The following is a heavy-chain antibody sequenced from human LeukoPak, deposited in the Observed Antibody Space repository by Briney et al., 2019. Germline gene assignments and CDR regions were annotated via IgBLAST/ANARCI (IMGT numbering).Heavy chain of an antibody. CDR1: GGSISSYY. D-gene: IGHD2-21*02. Sequence: SSETLSLTCTVSGGSISSYYWSWIRQPPGKGLEWIGYIYYTGSTNYNPSLKSRVTISVDTSKKQFSLKLSSVTAADTAVYYCARSDFGGDCYLDYWGQGTLVTVSS. CDR3: ARSDFGGDCYLDY. J-gene: IGHJ4*02. V-gene: IGHV4-59*01. CDR2: IYYTGST.